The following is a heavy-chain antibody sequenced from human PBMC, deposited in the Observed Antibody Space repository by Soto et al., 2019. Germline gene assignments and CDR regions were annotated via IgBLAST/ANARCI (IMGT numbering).Heavy chain of an antibody. Sequence: QVQLVQSGAEVKKPGSSVKVSCKASGGTFSSYAISWVRQAPGQGLEWMGGIIPILGTANYAQKFQGRVTITADESTSTAYMELSSLRSEDTAVYYCARVGSVVVVPAAIADYYYYYGMDVWGQGTTVTVSS. J-gene: IGHJ6*02. CDR2: IIPILGTA. D-gene: IGHD2-2*01. CDR3: ARVGSVVVVPAAIADYYYYYGMDV. CDR1: GGTFSSYA. V-gene: IGHV1-69*01.